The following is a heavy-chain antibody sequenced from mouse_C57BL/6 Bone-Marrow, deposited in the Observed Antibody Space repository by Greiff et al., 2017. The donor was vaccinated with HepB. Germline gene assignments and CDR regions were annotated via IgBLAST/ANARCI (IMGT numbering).Heavy chain of an antibody. J-gene: IGHJ1*03. Sequence: EVQGVESGGGLVQPGGSLKLSCAASGFTFSDYGMAWVRQAPDKRLEWVATISSGGSYTYYPDSVKGRFTISRDNAKNTLYLQMSSLKSEDTAMYYCARQGKGGYFDVWGTGTTVTVSS. D-gene: IGHD1-3*01. V-gene: IGHV5-6*01. CDR1: GFTFSDYG. CDR3: ARQGKGGYFDV. CDR2: ISSGGSYT.